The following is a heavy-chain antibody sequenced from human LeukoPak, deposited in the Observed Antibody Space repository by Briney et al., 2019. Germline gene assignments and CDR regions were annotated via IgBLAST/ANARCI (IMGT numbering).Heavy chain of an antibody. CDR2: IYSDGKT. J-gene: IGHJ6*03. CDR3: ARDNRRADTTMVSYHYYYFMDV. D-gene: IGHD5-18*01. V-gene: IGHV3-66*01. Sequence: GGSLRLSCAASGFTFSSYSMNWVRQAPGKGLEWVSSIYSDGKTYYADSVKGRFTISRDTSDNTLYLHMNSLRAEDTAVYYCARDNRRADTTMVSYHYYYFMDVWGKGTTVTISS. CDR1: GFTFSSYS.